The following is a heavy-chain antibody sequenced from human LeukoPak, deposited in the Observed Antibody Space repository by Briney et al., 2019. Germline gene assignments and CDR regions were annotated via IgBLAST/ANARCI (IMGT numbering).Heavy chain of an antibody. V-gene: IGHV3-33*01. CDR2: MWYDGSNK. CDR1: GFTFTSYG. J-gene: IGHJ5*02. Sequence: PGGSLRLSCAASGFTFTSYGMPWVRQAPGKGLEWVAVMWYDGSNKHYADSVNGRFTISRDTSKDTLYLQMNSLRAEDTAVYYCVRDRSNWFDPWGQGTLVTVSS. CDR3: VRDRSNWFDP.